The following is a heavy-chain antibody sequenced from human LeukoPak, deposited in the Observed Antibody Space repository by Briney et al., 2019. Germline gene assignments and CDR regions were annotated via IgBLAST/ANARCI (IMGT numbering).Heavy chain of an antibody. V-gene: IGHV3-23*01. CDR2: ISGRGGST. D-gene: IGHD3-9*01. J-gene: IGHJ4*02. CDR1: GFTFSSYA. CDR3: AKDASYYDILTGYGGIDY. Sequence: GGSLRLSCAASGFTFSSYAMSWVRQAPGEGLEWVSAISGRGGSTYYADPVKGRFTISRDNSKNTLYLQMNSLRAEDTAVYYCAKDASYYDILTGYGGIDYWGQGTLVTVSS.